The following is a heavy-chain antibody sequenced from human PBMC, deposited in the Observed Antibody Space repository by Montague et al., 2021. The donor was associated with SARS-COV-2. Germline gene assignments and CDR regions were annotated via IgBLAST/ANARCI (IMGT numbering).Heavy chain of an antibody. D-gene: IGHD4-17*01. CDR1: GFTFSSYT. CDR2: ITGSGGTT. CDR3: AKTAVTTDGWFDP. V-gene: IGHV3-23*01. J-gene: IGHJ5*02. Sequence: SLRLSCAAPGFTFSSYTMAWVRQAPGKGLEWVSSITGSGGTTDYAAPVKGRFTIIRDNSDNTLYLQMNSLRAEDTAVYHCAKTAVTTDGWFDPWGQGTLVSVSS.